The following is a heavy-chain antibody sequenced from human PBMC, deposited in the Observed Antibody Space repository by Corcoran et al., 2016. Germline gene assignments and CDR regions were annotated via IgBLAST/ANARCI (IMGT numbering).Heavy chain of an antibody. V-gene: IGHV3-33*01. Sequence: QVQLVESGGGVVQPGRSLRLSCAASGFTFSSYGMHWVRQAPGKGLEWVAVIWYDGSNKYYADSVKGRFTISRDNSKNTLYLQMNSLRAEDTAVYYWASGRTVAGFDYWGQGTLVTVSS. CDR3: ASGRTVAGFDY. J-gene: IGHJ4*02. CDR1: GFTFSSYG. CDR2: IWYDGSNK. D-gene: IGHD6-19*01.